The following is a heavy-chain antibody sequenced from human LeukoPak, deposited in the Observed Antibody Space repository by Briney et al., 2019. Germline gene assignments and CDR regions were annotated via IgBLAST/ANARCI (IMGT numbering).Heavy chain of an antibody. J-gene: IGHJ4*02. CDR1: GGTFISYA. CDR3: ARYRPTYYYDSSGYSGSGPYFDY. CDR2: IIPTFVTA. V-gene: IGHV1-69*05. Sequence: GSSVKDSCKASGGTFISYAISWVRQAPGQGLERMGGIIPTFVTANYAQKFQGRVTITTDESTSTAYMQLSSLRSEDTAVYYCARYRPTYYYDSSGYSGSGPYFDYWGQGTLVTVSS. D-gene: IGHD3-22*01.